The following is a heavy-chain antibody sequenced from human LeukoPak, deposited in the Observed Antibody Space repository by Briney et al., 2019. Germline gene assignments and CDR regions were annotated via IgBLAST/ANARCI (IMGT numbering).Heavy chain of an antibody. V-gene: IGHV3-30-3*01. J-gene: IGHJ4*02. CDR2: ISYDGSNK. CDR3: ARVAIVVVPAASSTILLDY. D-gene: IGHD2-2*01. Sequence: PGGSLRLSCAASGFTFSSYAMHWVRQAPGKGLGWVAVISYDGSNKYYADSVKGRFTISRDNSKNTLYLQMNSLRAEDTAVYYCARVAIVVVPAASSTILLDYWGQGTLVTVSS. CDR1: GFTFSSYA.